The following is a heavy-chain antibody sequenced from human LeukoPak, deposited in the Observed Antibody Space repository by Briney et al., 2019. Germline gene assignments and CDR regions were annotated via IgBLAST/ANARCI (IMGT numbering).Heavy chain of an antibody. CDR1: GGSISSYF. J-gene: IGHJ4*02. Sequence: SEILSLTCTVSGGSISSYFWSWIRQPPGKGLEWIGYIYYTGSTNYSPSLKSRVTISIDTSKNQFSLKLSSVTAADTAVYYCARRLYGDYYFDYWGQGILVTVSS. D-gene: IGHD4-17*01. CDR2: IYYTGST. CDR3: ARRLYGDYYFDY. V-gene: IGHV4-59*08.